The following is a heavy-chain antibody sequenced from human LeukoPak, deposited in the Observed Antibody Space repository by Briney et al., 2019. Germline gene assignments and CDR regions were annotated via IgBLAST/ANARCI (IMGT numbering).Heavy chain of an antibody. CDR1: GYMLARYG. CDR2: ISGSTYGT. J-gene: IGHJ4*02. D-gene: IGHD6-25*01. Sequence: ASVKVSCAASGYMLARYGMSWVRQAPGQGPEWVGWISGSTYGTGYAQKFQGRVSMTQDTSANIVYMELKSLTSDDTAVYYCVRSGRGTYFYFDWWGQGTRVTVSS. V-gene: IGHV1-18*01. CDR3: VRSGRGTYFYFDW.